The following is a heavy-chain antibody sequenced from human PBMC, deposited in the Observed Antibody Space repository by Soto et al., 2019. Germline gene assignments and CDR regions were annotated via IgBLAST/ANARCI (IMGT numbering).Heavy chain of an antibody. CDR2: IYYSGST. Sequence: QVQLQESGPGLVKPSETLSLTCTVSGGSISSYYWSWIRQPTGKGLELIGYIYYSGSTNYNPSLRSRVTISVDPSKNQFSLKLSSVTAADTAVYYCARRYGSSFDYWGQGTLVTVSS. V-gene: IGHV4-59*08. J-gene: IGHJ4*02. CDR3: ARRYGSSFDY. D-gene: IGHD1-1*01. CDR1: GGSISSYY.